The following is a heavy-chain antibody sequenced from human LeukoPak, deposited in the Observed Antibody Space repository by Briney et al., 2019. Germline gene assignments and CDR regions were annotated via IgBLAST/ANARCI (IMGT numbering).Heavy chain of an antibody. CDR3: ARDPTAWDY. J-gene: IGHJ4*02. V-gene: IGHV3-7*01. D-gene: IGHD1-14*01. Sequence: GGSLRLSCAASGFTLSAHWMTWVRQTPGKGLEWVANINQDGSARYYVDSVRGRFTISRDNAKNSIYLQMNSLRVEDTAVYYCARDPTAWDYWGQGTLVTVSS. CDR2: INQDGSAR. CDR1: GFTLSAHW.